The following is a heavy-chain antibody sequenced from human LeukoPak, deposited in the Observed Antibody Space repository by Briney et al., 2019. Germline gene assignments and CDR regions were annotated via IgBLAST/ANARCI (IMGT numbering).Heavy chain of an antibody. J-gene: IGHJ4*02. D-gene: IGHD3-10*01. V-gene: IGHV3-30*02. CDR3: AKRENYYGSGSYPVD. Sequence: GGSLRLSRTASGFTFSSYGMHWVRQAPGKGLEWVAFIRYDGSNKYYADSVKGRFTISRDNSKNTLYLQMNSLRAEDTAVYYCAKRENYYGSGSYPVDWGQGTLVTVS. CDR2: IRYDGSNK. CDR1: GFTFSSYG.